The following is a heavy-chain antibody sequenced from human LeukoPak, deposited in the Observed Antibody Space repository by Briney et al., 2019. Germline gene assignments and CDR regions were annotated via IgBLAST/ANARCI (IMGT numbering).Heavy chain of an antibody. CDR2: IYYSGST. V-gene: IGHV4-59*01. J-gene: IGHJ2*01. D-gene: IGHD2-2*01. CDR1: GGSISSYY. CDR3: ARDYKYCSSTSCYWYFDL. Sequence: TPSETLSLTCTVSGGSISSYYWSWTRQPPGKGLEWIGYIYYSGSTNYNPSLKSRVTISVDTSKSQFSLKLSSVTAADTAVYYCARDYKYCSSTSCYWYFDLWGRGTLVTVSS.